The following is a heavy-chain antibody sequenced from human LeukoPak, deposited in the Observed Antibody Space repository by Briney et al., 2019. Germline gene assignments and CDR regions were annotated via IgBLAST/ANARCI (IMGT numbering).Heavy chain of an antibody. D-gene: IGHD4-17*01. J-gene: IGHJ5*02. CDR2: IHTSGDT. Sequence: GGSLRLSCAVPGLTGSHNYVSWVRQAPGKGLEWVSAIHTSGDTCYADSVKGRFTISRDTSKNTLYLQINSLRVEDTAVYYCIVFGDSNHWGQGTLVAVSS. CDR1: GLTGSHNY. CDR3: IVFGDSNH. V-gene: IGHV3-53*01.